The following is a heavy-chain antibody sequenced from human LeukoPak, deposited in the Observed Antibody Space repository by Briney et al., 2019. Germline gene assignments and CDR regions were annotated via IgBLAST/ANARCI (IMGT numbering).Heavy chain of an antibody. D-gene: IGHD2-21*02. CDR2: IRYDGSNK. Sequence: PGGSLRLSCAASGFTFSSYGMHWVRQAPGKGLEWVAFIRYDGSNKYYADSVKGRFTISRDNSKNTLYLQMNSLRAEDRAVYYCARPLNCGGDCYSRFDYWGQGTLVTVSS. V-gene: IGHV3-30*02. CDR1: GFTFSSYG. CDR3: ARPLNCGGDCYSRFDY. J-gene: IGHJ4*02.